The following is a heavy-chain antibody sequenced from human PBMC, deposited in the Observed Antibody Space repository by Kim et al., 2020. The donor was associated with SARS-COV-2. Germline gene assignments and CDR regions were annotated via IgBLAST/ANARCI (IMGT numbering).Heavy chain of an antibody. J-gene: IGHJ6*02. Sequence: GGSLRLSCAASGFTFSDYYMSWIRQAPGKGLEWVSYISSSGSTIYYADSVKGRFTISRDNAKNSLYLQMNSLRAEDTAVYYCARDHGEQQLPQEVYYYYGMDVWGQGTTVTVSS. D-gene: IGHD6-13*01. V-gene: IGHV3-11*01. CDR3: ARDHGEQQLPQEVYYYYGMDV. CDR1: GFTFSDYY. CDR2: ISSSGSTI.